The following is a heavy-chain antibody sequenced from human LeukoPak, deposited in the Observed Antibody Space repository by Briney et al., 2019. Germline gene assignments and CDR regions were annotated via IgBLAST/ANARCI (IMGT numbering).Heavy chain of an antibody. J-gene: IGHJ4*02. CDR3: ARDGGYSRGWTYGAGDY. V-gene: IGHV3-30*04. CDR1: GFTFSSYV. CDR2: ISNDGSDK. Sequence: PGGSLRLSCAASGFTFSSYVMHWVRQAPGKGLECVAVISNDGSDKYNADSVKGRFTISRDNSKNTLYLQMNSLRAEDTALYYCARDGGYSRGWTYGAGDYWGQGTLVAVSS. D-gene: IGHD6-19*01.